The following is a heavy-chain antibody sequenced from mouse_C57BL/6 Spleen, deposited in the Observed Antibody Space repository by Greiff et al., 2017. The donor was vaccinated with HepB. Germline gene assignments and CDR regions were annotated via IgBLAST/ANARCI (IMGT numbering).Heavy chain of an antibody. CDR2: ISDGGSYT. CDR1: GFTFSSYA. D-gene: IGHD2-1*01. Sequence: EVKLVESGGGLVKPGGSLKLSCAASGFTFSSYAMSWVRQTPEKRLEWVATISDGGSYTYYPDNVKGRFTISRDNAKNNLYLQMGHLKSEDTAMYYCARGGGNYWYFDVWGTGTTVTVSS. V-gene: IGHV5-4*03. J-gene: IGHJ1*03. CDR3: ARGGGNYWYFDV.